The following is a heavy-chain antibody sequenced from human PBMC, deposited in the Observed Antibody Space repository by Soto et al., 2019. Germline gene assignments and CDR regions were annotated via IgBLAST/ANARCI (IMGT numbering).Heavy chain of an antibody. J-gene: IGHJ4*02. CDR1: GYTFTSYA. CDR2: INAGNGNT. Sequence: QVQLVQSGAEVKKPGASVQVSCKTSGYTFTSYAIHWVRQAPGQRLEWMGWINAGNGNTKYSQKLQGRVTITRDTSASTVYLDLSSLRSEDTAVYYCAKEIRPSGDSCWDHWGQGPLITVSS. D-gene: IGHD2-15*01. V-gene: IGHV1-3*01. CDR3: AKEIRPSGDSCWDH.